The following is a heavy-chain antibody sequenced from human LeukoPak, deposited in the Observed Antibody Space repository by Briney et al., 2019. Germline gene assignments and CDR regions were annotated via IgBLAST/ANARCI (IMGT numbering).Heavy chain of an antibody. CDR1: GGSISSGGYY. V-gene: IGHV4-31*03. Sequence: SQTLSLTCTVSGGSISSGGYYWSWIRQHPGKGLEWIGYIYYSGSTYYNPSLKSRLTISVDTSKNQFSLKLSSVTAADTAVYYCARGKRVYDILTGYVFDYWGQGTLVTVSS. J-gene: IGHJ4*02. CDR2: IYYSGST. D-gene: IGHD3-9*01. CDR3: ARGKRVYDILTGYVFDY.